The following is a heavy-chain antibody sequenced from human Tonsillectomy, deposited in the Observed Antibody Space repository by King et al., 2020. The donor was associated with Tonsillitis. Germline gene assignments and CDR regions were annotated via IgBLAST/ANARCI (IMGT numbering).Heavy chain of an antibody. J-gene: IGHJ6*02. CDR1: GYTLTELS. V-gene: IGHV1-24*01. D-gene: IGHD6-13*01. CDR3: ATGPLSARYSSSWYGIDYYYGMDV. Sequence: VQLVQSGAEVKKPGASVKVSCKVSGYTLTELSMHWVRQAPGKGLEWMGGFDPEDGETIYAQKFQGRVTMTEDTSTDTAYMELSRLRSEDTAVYYCATGPLSARYSSSWYGIDYYYGMDVWGQGTTVTVSS. CDR2: FDPEDGET.